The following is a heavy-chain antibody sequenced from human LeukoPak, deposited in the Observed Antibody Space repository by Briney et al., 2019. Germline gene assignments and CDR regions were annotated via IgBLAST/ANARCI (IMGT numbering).Heavy chain of an antibody. CDR1: GGSISTSNYY. CDR2: IYNGGGT. V-gene: IGHV4-39*01. CDR3: ARYMSSTAQDY. Sequence: SETLSLTCTVSGGSISTSNYYWGWIRQAPGKGLEWIGSIYNGGGTHYNPSLKSRVTISIDTSENQFSLNLSSVTAADTAVYYCARYMSSTAQDYWGQGTLVTVSS. J-gene: IGHJ4*02. D-gene: IGHD5-18*01.